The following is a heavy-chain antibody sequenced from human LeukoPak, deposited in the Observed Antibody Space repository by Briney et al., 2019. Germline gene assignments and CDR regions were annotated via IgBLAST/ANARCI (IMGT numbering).Heavy chain of an antibody. V-gene: IGHV4-39*01. CDR3: ARHFWEFGEVSSSSYGMDV. CDR2: IYYSGST. CDR1: GGSISSSSYY. D-gene: IGHD3-10*01. J-gene: IGHJ6*02. Sequence: SETLSLTCTVSGGSISSSSYYWGWIRQPPGKGLEWIGSIYYSGSTYYNPSLKSRVTISVDTSKNQFSLRRSSVTAADTAVYYCARHFWEFGEVSSSSYGMDVWGQGTTVTVSS.